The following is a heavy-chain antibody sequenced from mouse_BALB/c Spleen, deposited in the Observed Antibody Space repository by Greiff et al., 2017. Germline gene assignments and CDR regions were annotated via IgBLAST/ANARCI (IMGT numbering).Heavy chain of an antibody. D-gene: IGHD2-4*01. J-gene: IGHJ3*01. V-gene: IGHV5-6-2*01. Sequence: EVQGVESGGGLVKLGGSLKLSCAASGFTFSSYYMSWVRQTPEKRLELVAAINSNGGSTYYPDTVKGRFTISRDNAKNTLYLQMSSLKSEDTALYYCARHDYAWFAYWGQGTLVTVSA. CDR3: ARHDYAWFAY. CDR2: INSNGGST. CDR1: GFTFSSYY.